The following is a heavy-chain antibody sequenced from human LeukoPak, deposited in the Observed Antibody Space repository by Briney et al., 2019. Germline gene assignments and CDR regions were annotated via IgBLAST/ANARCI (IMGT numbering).Heavy chain of an antibody. D-gene: IGHD1-26*01. Sequence: ASVNVSCKASGYTFTGYYMHWVRQAPGQGLEWMGWINPNSGGTNYAQKFQGRVTMTRDTSISTAYMELSRLRSDDTAVYYCARWELLRTGDGYWGQGTLVTVSS. CDR2: INPNSGGT. J-gene: IGHJ4*02. V-gene: IGHV1-2*02. CDR1: GYTFTGYY. CDR3: ARWELLRTGDGY.